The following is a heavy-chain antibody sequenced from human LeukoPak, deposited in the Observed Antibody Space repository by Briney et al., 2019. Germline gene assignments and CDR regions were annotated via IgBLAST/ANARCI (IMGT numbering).Heavy chain of an antibody. CDR1: GGSISSYY. Sequence: PSETLSLTCTVSGGSISSYYWSWIRQPAGKGLEWIGRIYTSGSTNYHPSLKSRVTMSVDTAKNQFSLELSSVTAADTAVYYCARARYSGYDTLFDYWGQGTLVTVSS. CDR2: IYTSGST. CDR3: ARARYSGYDTLFDY. J-gene: IGHJ4*02. V-gene: IGHV4-4*07. D-gene: IGHD5-12*01.